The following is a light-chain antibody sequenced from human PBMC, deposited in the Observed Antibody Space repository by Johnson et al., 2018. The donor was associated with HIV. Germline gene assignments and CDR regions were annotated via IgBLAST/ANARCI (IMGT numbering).Light chain of an antibody. V-gene: IGLV1-51*02. J-gene: IGLJ1*01. CDR1: SSNIGNNY. CDR2: ENN. Sequence: QSVLTQPPSVSAAPGQKVTISCSGSSSNIGNNYVSWYQQLPGTAPKLLIYENNKRPSGIPDRFSGSKSGMSATLAITGLQTGDEADYYCGTCDSSLGYVFGTGTKVTVL. CDR3: GTCDSSLGYV.